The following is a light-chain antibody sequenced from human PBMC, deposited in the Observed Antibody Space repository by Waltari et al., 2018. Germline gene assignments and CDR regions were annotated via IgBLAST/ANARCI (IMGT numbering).Light chain of an antibody. CDR1: QGVRGF. CDR3: QQYGSWPLT. Sequence: ETVLTQSPVTLSVSPGERVALSDRSSQGVRGFLAWYQQKPGQAPRLLVYDISTRAPGSPARFSGSGSETEFTLTISGLQSEDFAVYYCQQYGSWPLTFGGGTKVDLK. J-gene: IGKJ4*01. V-gene: IGKV3-15*01. CDR2: DIS.